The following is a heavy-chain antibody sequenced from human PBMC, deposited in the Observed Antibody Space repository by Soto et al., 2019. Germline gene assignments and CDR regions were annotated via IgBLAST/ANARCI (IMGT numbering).Heavy chain of an antibody. Sequence: QVQPVESGGGVVQPGRSLRLSCAVSGFTFSSHAMHWVRQAPGKGLEWVTLISSDGSNKYYADSVKGRFTTSRDNSKNTMYLQMNSLRVEDTAVYYCARDDEGGSDCDLGYWGQGALVTVSS. V-gene: IGHV3-30-3*01. J-gene: IGHJ4*02. CDR2: ISSDGSNK. CDR3: ARDDEGGSDCDLGY. D-gene: IGHD1-26*01. CDR1: GFTFSSHA.